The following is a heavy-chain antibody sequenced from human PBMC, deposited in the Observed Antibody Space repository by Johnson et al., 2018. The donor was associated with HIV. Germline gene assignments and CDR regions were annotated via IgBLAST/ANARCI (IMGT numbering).Heavy chain of an antibody. CDR2: ISYDGPNK. CDR1: GFTFSSYA. V-gene: IGHV3-30-3*01. CDR3: ARVRGPIAFDI. Sequence: QVQLVESGGGVVQPGKSLRLSCAASGFTFSSYAMHWVRQAPGKGLEWVALISYDGPNKYYADSVKGRFTISRDNSKNTLYLQMNSLRAEDTAVYYCARVRGPIAFDIWGQGTLVTVSS. J-gene: IGHJ3*02. D-gene: IGHD3-22*01.